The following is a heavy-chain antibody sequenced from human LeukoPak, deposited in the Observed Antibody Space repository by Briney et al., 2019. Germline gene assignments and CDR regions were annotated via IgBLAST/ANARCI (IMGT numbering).Heavy chain of an antibody. D-gene: IGHD3-22*01. CDR3: ATSYYDSSGYLFDY. Sequence: PGGSLRLSCAASGFTFSSYAMSWVRQAPGKGLEWVSGISGSGGSTYYADSVKGRFTISRGNSKNTLYLQMNSLRAEDTAVYYCATSYYDSSGYLFDYWGQGTLVTVSS. CDR2: ISGSGGST. CDR1: GFTFSSYA. V-gene: IGHV3-23*01. J-gene: IGHJ4*02.